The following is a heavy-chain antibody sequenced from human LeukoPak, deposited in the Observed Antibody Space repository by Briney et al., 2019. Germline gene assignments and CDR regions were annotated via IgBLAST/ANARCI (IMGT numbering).Heavy chain of an antibody. CDR3: AKADSSGYPYYFDY. D-gene: IGHD3-22*01. Sequence: GGSLRLSCAASGFTFDDYAMHWVRQAPGKGLEWVSLISGDGGITYYTDSVKGRFTISRDNSKNSLYVQMNSLRTEDTALYYCAKADSSGYPYYFDYWGQGTLVTVSS. CDR2: ISGDGGIT. J-gene: IGHJ4*02. CDR1: GFTFDDYA. V-gene: IGHV3-43*02.